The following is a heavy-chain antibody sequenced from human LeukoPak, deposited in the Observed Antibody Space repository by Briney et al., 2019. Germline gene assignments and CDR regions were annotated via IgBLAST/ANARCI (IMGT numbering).Heavy chain of an antibody. CDR2: IYHSGST. J-gene: IGHJ3*02. CDR1: GGSISSGGYY. CDR3: ARVGGDSSGYDAFDI. D-gene: IGHD3-22*01. Sequence: SQTLSLTCTVSGGSISSGGYYWSWIRQPPGKGLEWIGYIYHSGSTYYNPSLKSRVTISVDTSKNQFSLKLSSVTAADTAVYYCARVGGDSSGYDAFDIWGQGTMVTVSS. V-gene: IGHV4-30-2*05.